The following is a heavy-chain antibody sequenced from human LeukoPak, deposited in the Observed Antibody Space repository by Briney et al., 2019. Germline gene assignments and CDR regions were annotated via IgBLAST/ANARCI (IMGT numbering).Heavy chain of an antibody. Sequence: GGSLRLSCAASGFTLSSYAMHWVRQAPGKGLEWVAVISYDGSKKYYADSVKGRFTISRDNSKNTLYLQMNSLRAEDTAVYYCARGFRGLQQLVPPDYWGQGTLVTVSS. D-gene: IGHD6-13*01. CDR3: ARGFRGLQQLVPPDY. CDR2: ISYDGSKK. CDR1: GFTLSSYA. V-gene: IGHV3-30*01. J-gene: IGHJ4*02.